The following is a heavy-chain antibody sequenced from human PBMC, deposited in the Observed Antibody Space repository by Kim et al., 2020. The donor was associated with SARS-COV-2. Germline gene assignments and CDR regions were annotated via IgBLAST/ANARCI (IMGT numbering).Heavy chain of an antibody. D-gene: IGHD3-3*01. V-gene: IGHV4-59*01. Sequence: SETLSLTCTVSGGSISSYYWSWIRQPPGKGLEWIGYIYYSGSTNYNPSLKSRVTISVDTSKNQISLKLSSVTAADTAVYYCASEVLDYHDFWSGYYPGAWVEPWGQGTPVTVSS. CDR1: GGSISSYY. CDR2: IYYSGST. CDR3: ASEVLDYHDFWSGYYPGAWVEP. J-gene: IGHJ5*02.